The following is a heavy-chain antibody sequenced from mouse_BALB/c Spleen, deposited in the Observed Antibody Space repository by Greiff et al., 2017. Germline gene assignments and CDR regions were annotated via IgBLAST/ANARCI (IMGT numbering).Heavy chain of an antibody. V-gene: IGHV5-17*02. J-gene: IGHJ3*01. Sequence: VQLQQSGGGLVQPGGSRKLSCAASGFTFSSFGMHWVRQAPEKGLEWVAYISSGSSTIYYADTVKGRFTISRDNPKNTLFLQMTSLRSEDTAMYYCARSTMITAWFAYWGQGTLVTVSA. D-gene: IGHD2-4*01. CDR1: GFTFSSFG. CDR3: ARSTMITAWFAY. CDR2: ISSGSSTI.